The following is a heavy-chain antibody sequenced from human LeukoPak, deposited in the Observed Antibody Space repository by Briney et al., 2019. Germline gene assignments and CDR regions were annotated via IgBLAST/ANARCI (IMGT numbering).Heavy chain of an antibody. Sequence: ASVKVSCKASGYTFTSYYMHWVRQAPGQGLECMGIINPSGGSTSYAQKFQGRGTITRDMSTSTVYMELSSLRSEDTAVYYCARSKWELSPIDYWGQGTLVTVSS. CDR1: GYTFTSYY. V-gene: IGHV1-46*01. J-gene: IGHJ4*02. CDR3: ARSKWELSPIDY. CDR2: INPSGGST. D-gene: IGHD1-26*01.